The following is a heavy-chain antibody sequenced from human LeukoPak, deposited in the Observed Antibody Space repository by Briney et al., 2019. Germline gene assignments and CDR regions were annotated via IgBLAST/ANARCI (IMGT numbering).Heavy chain of an antibody. V-gene: IGHV1-46*01. J-gene: IGHJ4*02. CDR2: INPSGGST. CDR1: GYTFTTFY. CDR3: ASAEVITGSTAFDY. Sequence: ASVTASCKAYGYTFTTFYMDCVRQAPGQGLEWMGIINPSGGSTNYAQKFQGRVTMTRDTSTSTVYMELSSLRSEDTAVYYCASAEVITGSTAFDYWGQGTLVTVSS. D-gene: IGHD1-7*01.